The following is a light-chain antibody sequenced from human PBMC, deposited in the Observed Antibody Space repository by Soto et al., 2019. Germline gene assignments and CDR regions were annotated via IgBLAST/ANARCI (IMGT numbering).Light chain of an antibody. Sequence: DIQMTQSPSSLSASVGDRVTITCQASQDISKYLNWYQHKPGKAPKLLIYDVSNLETGVPSRFSGSGSGTEFTLTISSLQPDDFATYYCQQYNSYSRTFGQGTKVDIK. CDR3: QQYNSYSRT. J-gene: IGKJ1*01. CDR2: DVS. CDR1: QDISKY. V-gene: IGKV1-33*01.